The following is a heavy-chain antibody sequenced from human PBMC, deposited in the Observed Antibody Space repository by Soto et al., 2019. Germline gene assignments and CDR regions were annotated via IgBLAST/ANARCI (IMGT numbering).Heavy chain of an antibody. CDR1: GYSFTSYW. CDR3: AMAYYDFWSGYYTAPDAFDI. CDR2: IDPSDSYT. Sequence: GESLKISCNGSGYSFTSYWISWVRQMPGKGLEWMGRIDPSDSYTNYSPSFQGHVTISADKSISTAYLQWSSLKASDTAMYYCAMAYYDFWSGYYTAPDAFDIWGQGTMVTVSS. J-gene: IGHJ3*02. V-gene: IGHV5-10-1*01. D-gene: IGHD3-3*01.